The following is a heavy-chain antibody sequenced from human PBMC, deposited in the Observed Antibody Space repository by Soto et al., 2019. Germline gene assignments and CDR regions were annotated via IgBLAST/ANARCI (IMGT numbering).Heavy chain of an antibody. J-gene: IGHJ4*02. Sequence: EVQLLESGGGLVQPGGSLRLSCAASGFTFSSYAMSWVRQAPGKGLEWVSAISGSGGSTYYADSVKGRFTISRDNSKKALYVQMNSLRAEETAVYYCAKGSSGWYERVDYWGQGTLVTVSS. V-gene: IGHV3-23*01. CDR3: AKGSSGWYERVDY. D-gene: IGHD6-19*01. CDR2: ISGSGGST. CDR1: GFTFSSYA.